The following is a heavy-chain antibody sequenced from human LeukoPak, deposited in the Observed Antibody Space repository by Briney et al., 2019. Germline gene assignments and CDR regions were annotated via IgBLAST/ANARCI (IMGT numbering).Heavy chain of an antibody. CDR3: ARHSASSGCVLPHC. D-gene: IGHD6-19*01. V-gene: IGHV5-51*01. Sequence: GESMKICCKASGYSFTTYWIGWVRQLPGKGLEWMGIISPGDSRTIYSPSFQGQLTISADKSINTASLQWSSLKTSDTAMYYCARHSASSGCVLPHCWVRGTLVTVPS. CDR1: GYSFTTYW. J-gene: IGHJ4*02. CDR2: ISPGDSRT.